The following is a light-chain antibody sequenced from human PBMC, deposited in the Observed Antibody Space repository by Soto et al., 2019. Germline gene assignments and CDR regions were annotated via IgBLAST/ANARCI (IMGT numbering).Light chain of an antibody. CDR2: EVS. CDR3: SSYTSSSTLEV. CDR1: NHDVGNYNY. J-gene: IGLJ2*01. V-gene: IGLV2-14*01. Sequence: QSALTQPASVSGSPGQSITIACTGTNHDVGNYNYLSWYQQHPDKAPKLMIYEVSNRPSGVSNRFSGSKSGNTASLTISGLQAEDEADYYCSSYTSSSTLEVFGGGTKLTVL.